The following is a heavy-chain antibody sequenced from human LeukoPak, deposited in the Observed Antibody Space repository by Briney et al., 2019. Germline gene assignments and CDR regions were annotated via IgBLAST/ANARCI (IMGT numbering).Heavy chain of an antibody. CDR1: GFTVSSNS. V-gene: IGHV3-53*01. D-gene: IGHD4/OR15-4a*01. Sequence: GGSLRLSCTVSGFTVSSNSMSWVRQAPGKVLEWISFIYSDDTHYSDSVKGRFTISRDNSKDTLYLQMNSLRAEDTAVYYCARRAGAYSHPYDYWGQGTLVTVSS. CDR2: IYSDDT. CDR3: ARRAGAYSHPYDY. J-gene: IGHJ4*02.